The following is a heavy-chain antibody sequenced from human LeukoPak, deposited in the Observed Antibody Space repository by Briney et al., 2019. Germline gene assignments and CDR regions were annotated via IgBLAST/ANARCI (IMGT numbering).Heavy chain of an antibody. CDR2: ISAYNGNT. D-gene: IGHD6-13*01. J-gene: IGHJ5*02. V-gene: IGHV1-18*01. CDR1: GYTFTSYG. Sequence: GASVKVSCKASGYTFTSYGISWVRQAPGQGLEGMGWISAYNGNTNYAQKLQGRVTMTTDTSTNTDYMELRSLRSDGTAVYHCARGDGVAAAGTNWSDAGSQGSLVTVSS. CDR3: ARGDGVAAAGTNWSDA.